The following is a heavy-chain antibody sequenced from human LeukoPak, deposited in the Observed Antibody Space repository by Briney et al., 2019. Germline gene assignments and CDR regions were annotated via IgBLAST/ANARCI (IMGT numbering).Heavy chain of an antibody. CDR1: GFTFSSYA. Sequence: PGGSLRLSCAASGFTFSSYAMHWVRQAPGKGLEWVAVISYDGSNKYYADSVKGRFTISRDNSKNTLYLQMNSLRAEDTAVYYCARDGGDYYGSGVDPLGWFDPWGQGTLVTVSS. CDR3: ARDGGDYYGSGVDPLGWFDP. CDR2: ISYDGSNK. D-gene: IGHD3-10*01. V-gene: IGHV3-30-3*01. J-gene: IGHJ5*02.